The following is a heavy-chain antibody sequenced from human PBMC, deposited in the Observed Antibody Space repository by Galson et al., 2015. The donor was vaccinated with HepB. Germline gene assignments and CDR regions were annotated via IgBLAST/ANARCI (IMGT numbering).Heavy chain of an antibody. D-gene: IGHD2-2*01. CDR1: GYSFTSYW. V-gene: IGHV5-10-1*01. CDR2: IDPSDSYT. CDR3: AILWEEYQLADAFDI. Sequence: QSGAEVKKPGESLRISCKGSGYSFTSYWISWVRQMPGKGLEWMGRIDPSDSYTNYSPSFQGHVTISADKSISTAYLQWSSLKASDTAMYYCAILWEEYQLADAFDIWGQGTMVTVSS. J-gene: IGHJ3*02.